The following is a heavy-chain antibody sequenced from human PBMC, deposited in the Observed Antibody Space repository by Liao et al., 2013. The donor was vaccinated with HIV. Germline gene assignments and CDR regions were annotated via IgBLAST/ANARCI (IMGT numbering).Heavy chain of an antibody. Sequence: QVQLQQWGAGLLKPSETLSLTCAVYFGSFSGYYWSWIRQPPGKGLEWIGEINPSGTTNYNPSLKSRVTISGDTSKNQFSLNLRSLTAADTAVYYCARDAYFDWDNWFDPWGQGTLVTVSS. CDR3: ARDAYFDWDNWFDP. CDR1: FGSFSGYY. V-gene: IGHV4-34*01. CDR2: INPSGTT. D-gene: IGHD3-9*01. J-gene: IGHJ5*02.